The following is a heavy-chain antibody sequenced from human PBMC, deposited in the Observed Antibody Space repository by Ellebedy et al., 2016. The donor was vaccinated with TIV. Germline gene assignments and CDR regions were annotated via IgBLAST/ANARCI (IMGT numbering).Heavy chain of an antibody. J-gene: IGHJ4*02. CDR1: GYTFTGYY. CDR3: ARDRYYDFWSGYSGYFDY. CDR2: INPNSGGT. D-gene: IGHD3-3*01. Sequence: ASVKVSXXASGYTFTGYYMHWVRQAPGQGLEWMGWINPNSGGTNYAQKFQGRVTMTRDTFISTAYMELSRLRSDDTAVYYCARDRYYDFWSGYSGYFDYWGQGTLVTVSS. V-gene: IGHV1-2*02.